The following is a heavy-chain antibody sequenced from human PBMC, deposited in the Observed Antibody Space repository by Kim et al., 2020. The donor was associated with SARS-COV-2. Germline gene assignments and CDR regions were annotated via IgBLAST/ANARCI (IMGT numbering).Heavy chain of an antibody. CDR2: IYTSGST. Sequence: SETLSLTCTVSGGSISSGSYYWSWIRQPAGKGLEWIGRIYTSGSTNYNPSLKSRVTISVDTSKNQFSLKLSSVTAADTAVYYCARDGWSYSTYYYYYGMDVWGQGTTVTVSS. V-gene: IGHV4-61*02. CDR1: GGSISSGSYY. J-gene: IGHJ6*02. CDR3: ARDGWSYSTYYYYYGMDV. D-gene: IGHD1-26*01.